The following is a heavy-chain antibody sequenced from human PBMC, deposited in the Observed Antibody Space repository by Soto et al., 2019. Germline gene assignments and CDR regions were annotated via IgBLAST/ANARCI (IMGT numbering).Heavy chain of an antibody. Sequence: QVQLVQSGAEVKKPGASVKVSCKASGYTFTSYAMHWVRQAPGQRLEWMGWINAGNGNTKYSQKFQGRVTITRDTAASKAYMELSSLRSEDTAVYYCARINSNDYGDFMLNDWFDPWGQGTLVTVSS. CDR3: ARINSNDYGDFMLNDWFDP. CDR1: GYTFTSYA. J-gene: IGHJ5*02. CDR2: INAGNGNT. V-gene: IGHV1-3*01. D-gene: IGHD4-17*01.